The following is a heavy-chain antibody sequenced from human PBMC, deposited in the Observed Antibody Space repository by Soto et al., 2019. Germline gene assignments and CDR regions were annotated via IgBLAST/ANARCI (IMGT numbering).Heavy chain of an antibody. J-gene: IGHJ4*02. CDR2: IHPDGGHT. V-gene: IGHV1-46*01. Sequence: SVKVSCKASGYTFTNYYVQWVRQAPGQGLEWMGVIHPDGGHTTYSQKFQDRVTMTRETFTSTIHMELSSLRSEDTAVYYCARGDNDYWGQGTLVTVSS. CDR1: GYTFTNYY. CDR3: ARGDNDY.